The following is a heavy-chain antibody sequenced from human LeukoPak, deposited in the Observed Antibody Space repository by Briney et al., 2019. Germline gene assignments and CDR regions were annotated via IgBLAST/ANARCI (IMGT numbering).Heavy chain of an antibody. D-gene: IGHD2-21*01. Sequence: SVKVSWTASGGTLSSDTISWVRQAPGQGLEWMGRIIRILGIANYAQKFQGRVTITADKSTSTDYMELSSLRSEDTAVYYCARDSRLAYCGGDCSDAFDIWGQGTMVTVSS. J-gene: IGHJ3*02. CDR2: IIRILGIA. CDR1: GGTLSSDT. V-gene: IGHV1-69*04. CDR3: ARDSRLAYCGGDCSDAFDI.